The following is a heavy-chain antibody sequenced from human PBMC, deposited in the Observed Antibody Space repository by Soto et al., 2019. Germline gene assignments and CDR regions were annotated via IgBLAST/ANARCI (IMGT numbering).Heavy chain of an antibody. V-gene: IGHV4-59*01. D-gene: IGHD3-22*01. CDR1: GDSISTFY. CDR3: ARGRTVRNYADDSSDYFYFFDY. Sequence: SETLSLTCSVSGDSISTFYWGWMRQSPGKELEWIGYVYYTGSTNYNPSLKSRVTISVDRSKNQFSLKLTSANAADTAVYYCARGRTVRNYADDSSDYFYFFDYWGQGTQVTVSS. CDR2: VYYTGST. J-gene: IGHJ4*02.